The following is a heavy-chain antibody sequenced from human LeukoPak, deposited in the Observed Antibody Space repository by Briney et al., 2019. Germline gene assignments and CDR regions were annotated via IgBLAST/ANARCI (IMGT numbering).Heavy chain of an antibody. Sequence: GGSLRLSCAASGFTVSSSYMSWVRQAPGKGLEWVSVIYSGGSTYYADSVKGRFTISRDNSENTLYLQMNSLRAEDTAVYYCARGDYCSSTSCYARWGYFDYWGQGTLVTVSS. CDR3: ARGDYCSSTSCYARWGYFDY. CDR1: GFTVSSSY. V-gene: IGHV3-66*01. D-gene: IGHD2-2*01. CDR2: IYSGGST. J-gene: IGHJ4*02.